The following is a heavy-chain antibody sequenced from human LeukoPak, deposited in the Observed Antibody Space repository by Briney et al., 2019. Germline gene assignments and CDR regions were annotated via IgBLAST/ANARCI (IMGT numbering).Heavy chain of an antibody. CDR3: ASGGPTPGITVAGSWVYFQL. D-gene: IGHD6-19*01. CDR1: GGTFSSYA. V-gene: IGHV1-46*01. J-gene: IGHJ1*01. CDR2: INPNGGST. Sequence: GASVKVSCKASGGTFSSYAISWVRQAPGQGLEWMGIINPNGGSTNYAQKFQGRVTMTRDTSTSTVYMELSSLTSEDTAVYYCASGGPTPGITVAGSWVYFQLWGQGTLVTVSS.